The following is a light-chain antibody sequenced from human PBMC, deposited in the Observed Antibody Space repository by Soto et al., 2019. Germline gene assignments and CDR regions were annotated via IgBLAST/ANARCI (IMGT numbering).Light chain of an antibody. Sequence: EIVLTQSPGTLSLSPGERATLTCRASQSVSSSYLAWYQQKPGQAPRLLIYGASSRATGIPDRFSGSGSGTDFTLTISRLEPEDFAVYYCQQYGSSLWTVGQGNKVDIK. J-gene: IGKJ1*01. CDR2: GAS. V-gene: IGKV3-20*01. CDR1: QSVSSSY. CDR3: QQYGSSLWT.